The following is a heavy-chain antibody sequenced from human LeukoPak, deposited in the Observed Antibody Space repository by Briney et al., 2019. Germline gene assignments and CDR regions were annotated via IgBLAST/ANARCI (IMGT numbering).Heavy chain of an antibody. V-gene: IGHV3-23*01. J-gene: IGHJ6*02. Sequence: GGSLRLSCGASGFIFSSYAMSWVRQAPGKGLEWVSGISYSGSSTNYADSVKGRFTISRDNSKNTLYVQMNSLRAEDTAVYYCAKAHSSGWYSNSNSVFDYYYGMDVWGQGTTVTVSS. D-gene: IGHD6-19*01. CDR2: ISYSGSST. CDR3: AKAHSSGWYSNSNSVFDYYYGMDV. CDR1: GFIFSSYA.